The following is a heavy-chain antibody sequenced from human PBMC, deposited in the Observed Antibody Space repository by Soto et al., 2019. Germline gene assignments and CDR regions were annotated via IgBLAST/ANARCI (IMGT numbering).Heavy chain of an antibody. CDR2: IYYSGST. CDR1: GGSISSGGYY. Sequence: PSETLSLTCTVSGGSISSGGYYWSWIRQHPGKGLEWIGYIYYSGSTYYNPSLKSRVTISVDTSKSQFSLKLSSVTAADTAVYYCARERSIAARPAVGVDYYYYYGMDVWGQGTTVTVS. D-gene: IGHD6-6*01. V-gene: IGHV4-31*03. J-gene: IGHJ6*02. CDR3: ARERSIAARPAVGVDYYYYYGMDV.